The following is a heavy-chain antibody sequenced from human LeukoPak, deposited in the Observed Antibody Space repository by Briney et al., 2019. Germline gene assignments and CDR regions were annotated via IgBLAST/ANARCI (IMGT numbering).Heavy chain of an antibody. J-gene: IGHJ5*02. CDR3: ARRSSSWSLSLWFDP. V-gene: IGHV4-61*01. CDR2: IYHSGST. D-gene: IGHD6-13*01. CDR1: GGSVSSGSYY. Sequence: PSETLSLTCTVSGGSVSSGSYYWSWIRQPPGKGLEWIGEIYHSGSTNYNPSLKSRVTISVDKSKNQFSLKLSSVTAADTAVYYCARRSSSWSLSLWFDPWGQGTLVTVSS.